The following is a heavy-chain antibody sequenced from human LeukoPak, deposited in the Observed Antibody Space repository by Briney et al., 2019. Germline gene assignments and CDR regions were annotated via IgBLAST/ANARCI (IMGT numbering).Heavy chain of an antibody. J-gene: IGHJ4*02. CDR2: IYYSGST. D-gene: IGHD3-22*01. V-gene: IGHV4-59*01. CDR1: GGSISSYY. Sequence: SETLSLTCTVSGGSISSYYWNWIRQPPGKGLEWIGHIYYSGSTNYNPSLKSRVTISVDTSKNQFSLKLSSVTAADTAVYYCARGADSSGYYSIFYFDYWGQGTLVTVSS. CDR3: ARGADSSGYYSIFYFDY.